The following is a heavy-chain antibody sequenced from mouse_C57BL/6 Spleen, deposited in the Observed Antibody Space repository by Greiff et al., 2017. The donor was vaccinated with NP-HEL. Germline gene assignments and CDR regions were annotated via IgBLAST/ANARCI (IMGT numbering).Heavy chain of an antibody. CDR1: GYTFTSYW. V-gene: IGHV1-69*01. D-gene: IGHD2-5*01. CDR3: ARAYSNLYYAMDY. J-gene: IGHJ4*01. CDR2: IDPSDSYT. Sequence: VQLQQPGAELVMPGASVKLSCKASGYTFTSYWMHWVKQRPGQGLEWIGEIDPSDSYTNYNQKFKGKSTLTVDKSSSTAYMQLSSLTSEDSAVYYCARAYSNLYYAMDYWGQGTSVTVSS.